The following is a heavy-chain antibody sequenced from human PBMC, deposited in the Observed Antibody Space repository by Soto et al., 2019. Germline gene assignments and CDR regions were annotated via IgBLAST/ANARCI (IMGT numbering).Heavy chain of an antibody. CDR3: ANPVAATGIFYYYGMDV. Sequence: GGSLRLSCAASGFTFSSYAMSWVRQAPGKGLEWVSAISGSGGSTYYADSVKGRFTISRDNSKNTLYLQMNSLRAEDTAVYYCANPVAATGIFYYYGMDVWGQGTTVTVSS. CDR1: GFTFSSYA. CDR2: ISGSGGST. D-gene: IGHD2-15*01. J-gene: IGHJ6*02. V-gene: IGHV3-23*01.